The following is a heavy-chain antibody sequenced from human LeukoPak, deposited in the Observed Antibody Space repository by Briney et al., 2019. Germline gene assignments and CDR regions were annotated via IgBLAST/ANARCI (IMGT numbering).Heavy chain of an antibody. Sequence: GGSLSLSCAAAGFAFSNYWMSWVRQAPGKGLEWVANIKEDGSEKYYVDSVKGRFTISRDNARNSLYLQMNSLRAEDSAVYYCASGRQLGYWGQGTLVTVSS. J-gene: IGHJ4*02. CDR3: ASGRQLGY. CDR1: GFAFSNYW. D-gene: IGHD6-13*01. V-gene: IGHV3-7*01. CDR2: IKEDGSEK.